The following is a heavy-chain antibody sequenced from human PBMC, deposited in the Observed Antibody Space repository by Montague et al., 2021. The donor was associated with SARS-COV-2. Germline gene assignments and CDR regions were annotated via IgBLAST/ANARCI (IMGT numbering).Heavy chain of an antibody. CDR2: TDWDDDK. CDR1: GFSLSTSGMC. J-gene: IGHJ4*02. V-gene: IGHV2-70*01. D-gene: IGHD3-9*01. Sequence: PALVKPTQTLTLTCTFSGFSLSTSGMCVSWIRQPPGKALEWLALTDWDDDKYYSTSLKTRLTISKDTSKNQVVLTMTNMDPVDTATYYCARIRDYDILTGSYSGFDYWGQGTLVTASS. CDR3: ARIRDYDILTGSYSGFDY.